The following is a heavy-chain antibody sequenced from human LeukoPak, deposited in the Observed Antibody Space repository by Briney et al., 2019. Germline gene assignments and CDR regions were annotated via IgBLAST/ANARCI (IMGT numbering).Heavy chain of an antibody. CDR3: ARDHPTTVTNGDAFDI. D-gene: IGHD4-17*01. CDR2: IIPILGIA. V-gene: IGHV1-69*04. Sequence: SVKVSCKASGGTFSSYAISWVRQAPGQGLEWMGRIIPILGIANYAQKFQGRVTITADKSTSTAYMELSSLRSEDTAVYYYARDHPTTVTNGDAFDIWGQGTMVTVSS. J-gene: IGHJ3*02. CDR1: GGTFSSYA.